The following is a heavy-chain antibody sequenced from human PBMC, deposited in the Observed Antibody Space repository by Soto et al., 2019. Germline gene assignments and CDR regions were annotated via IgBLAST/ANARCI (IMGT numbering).Heavy chain of an antibody. CDR3: ARREIQGPIDY. J-gene: IGHJ4*02. Sequence: LSVDRVISNYDIVRRNRWGWIRQPPGKGLEWIGYIYYSGTTYYNPSLKSRVTMSVDTSKNQFSLKLTSVTAVDTAVYYCARREIQGPIDYWGQGTLIT. D-gene: IGHD1-26*01. CDR1: NYDIVRRNR. V-gene: IGHV4-28*01. CDR2: IYYSGTT.